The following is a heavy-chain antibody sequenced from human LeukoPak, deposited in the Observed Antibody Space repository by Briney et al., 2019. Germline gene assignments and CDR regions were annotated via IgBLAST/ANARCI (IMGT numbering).Heavy chain of an antibody. D-gene: IGHD1-26*01. CDR2: ISSSSSTI. Sequence: GVPLRLSCAPSGFTFNLYSMKWVPQAPGKGREWVSYISSSSSTIYYAGSVKGRFTISRDNAKNSLYLQMNSLRAEDTAVYYCARAGMVGASFDYWGQGTLVTVSS. CDR3: ARAGMVGASFDY. V-gene: IGHV3-48*01. CDR1: GFTFNLYS. J-gene: IGHJ4*02.